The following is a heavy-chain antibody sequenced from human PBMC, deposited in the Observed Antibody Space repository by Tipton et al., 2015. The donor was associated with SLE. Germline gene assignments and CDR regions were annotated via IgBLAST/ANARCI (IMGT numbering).Heavy chain of an antibody. D-gene: IGHD4-17*01. CDR2: IDQYGAT. V-gene: IGHV4-4*02. CDR3: AKDYNHANADYN. Sequence: TLPLTCAVSGGSIRSSNWWSWVRQPLGKGLEWIGEIDQYGATNSNPSLKSRVSISVDKSKNQFSLKLSSVTVADTAVYYCAKDYNHANADYNWGQGTLVIVSS. J-gene: IGHJ4*02. CDR1: GGSIRSSNW.